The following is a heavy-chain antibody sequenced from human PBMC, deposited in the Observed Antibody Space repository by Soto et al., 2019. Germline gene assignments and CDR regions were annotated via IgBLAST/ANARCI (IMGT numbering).Heavy chain of an antibody. Sequence: ASVKVSCKASGYTFTSYAMHWVRQAPGQRLEWMGWINAGNGNTKYSQKFQGRVTMTTDTSTSTAYMELRSLRSDDTAVYYCARIGVTMIVVVSQLYGMDVWGQGTTVTVSS. V-gene: IGHV1-3*01. CDR1: GYTFTSYA. D-gene: IGHD3-22*01. CDR3: ARIGVTMIVVVSQLYGMDV. J-gene: IGHJ6*02. CDR2: INAGNGNT.